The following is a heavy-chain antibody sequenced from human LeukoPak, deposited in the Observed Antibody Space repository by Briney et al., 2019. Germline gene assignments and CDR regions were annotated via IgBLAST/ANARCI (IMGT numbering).Heavy chain of an antibody. V-gene: IGHV1-2*02. J-gene: IGHJ4*02. CDR1: GYTFTGYY. CDR2: INPNSGGT. D-gene: IGHD6-19*01. Sequence: ASVKVSCKASGYTFTGYYMHWVRQAPGQGLEWMGWINPNSGGTNYAQRFQGRVTMTRDTSISTAYMELSRLRSDDTAVYYCARDRGPWLPERCDYWGQGTLVTVSS. CDR3: ARDRGPWLPERCDY.